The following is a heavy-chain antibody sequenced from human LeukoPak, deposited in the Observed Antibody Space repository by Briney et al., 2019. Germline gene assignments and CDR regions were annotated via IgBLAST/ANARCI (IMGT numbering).Heavy chain of an antibody. CDR3: ATVSVGVRFDY. CDR1: GFNFSTYW. CDR2: IKTDGSST. D-gene: IGHD3-16*01. J-gene: IGHJ4*02. V-gene: IGHV3-74*01. Sequence: SGGSLRLSCTASGFNFSTYWMHWVRQVPGKGLVWVSRIKTDGSSTNYADSVKGRFTISRDSAKNKLYLQMNSLRAQDTAVYYCATVSVGVRFDYWGQGALVAVSS.